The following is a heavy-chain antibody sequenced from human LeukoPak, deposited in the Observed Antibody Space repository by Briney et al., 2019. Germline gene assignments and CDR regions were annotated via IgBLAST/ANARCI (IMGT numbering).Heavy chain of an antibody. V-gene: IGHV3-23*01. CDR1: GFTFSTYA. Sequence: GGSLILSCAASGFTFSTYAMSWVRQAPGKGLEWVSAVSGSGGSSYYADSVRGRFTISRDNSKNTLYLQMNSLRAEDTAVYYCAKERTSEGYFDYWGQGTLVTVSS. J-gene: IGHJ4*02. D-gene: IGHD1-1*01. CDR3: AKERTSEGYFDY. CDR2: VSGSGGSS.